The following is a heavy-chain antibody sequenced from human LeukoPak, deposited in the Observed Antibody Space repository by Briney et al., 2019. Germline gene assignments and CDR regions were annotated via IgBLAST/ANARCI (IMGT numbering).Heavy chain of an antibody. CDR3: TRDSQGSGTYSTDQ. CDR1: GFTFSSSW. Sequence: GGSLRLSCVASGFTFSSSWMSWVRQGPGKGPEWVANMNQDGSRKYYVDSVKGRFTISRDNAKNSLFLQMNGLRDEDMAVYYCTRDSQGSGTYSTDQWGQGTLVTVSS. J-gene: IGHJ5*02. D-gene: IGHD3-10*01. V-gene: IGHV3-7*01. CDR2: MNQDGSRK.